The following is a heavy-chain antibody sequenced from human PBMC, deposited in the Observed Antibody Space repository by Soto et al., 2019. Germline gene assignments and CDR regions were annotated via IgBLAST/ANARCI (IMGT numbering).Heavy chain of an antibody. D-gene: IGHD3-22*01. V-gene: IGHV3-53*01. CDR1: GFTFSSND. J-gene: IGHJ3*01. CDR3: ATRPLLPGAP. CDR2: MYSSGST. Sequence: EVQLVESGGGLIQPGGSLRLSCAASGFTFSSNDMNWVRQAPGKGLEWVSLMYSSGSTSYADSVKGRFTISRDNSKNTLYLQMSILRAGDTAVYYCATRPLLPGAPWGQGTMVTVSS.